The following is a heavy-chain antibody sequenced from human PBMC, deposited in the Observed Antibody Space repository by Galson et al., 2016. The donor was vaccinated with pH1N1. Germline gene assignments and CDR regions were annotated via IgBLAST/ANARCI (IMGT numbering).Heavy chain of an antibody. CDR2: IYYIGST. V-gene: IGHV4-31*03. J-gene: IGHJ4*02. CDR1: GGSVRSGGQY. Sequence: LSLTCSVSGGSVRSGGQYWTWIRQVPGKGLEWIGFIYYIGSTGYNPSLKSRVSMSLDMSKKQFSLHLRSVTAADTAVYYCARNAWDGSGLNYFDSWGQGILVSVSS. D-gene: IGHD3-22*01. CDR3: ARNAWDGSGLNYFDS.